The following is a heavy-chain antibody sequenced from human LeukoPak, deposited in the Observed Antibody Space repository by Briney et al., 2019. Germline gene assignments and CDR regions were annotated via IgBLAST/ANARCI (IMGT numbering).Heavy chain of an antibody. CDR1: GGSFSGYY. V-gene: IGHV4-34*01. D-gene: IGHD4-17*01. J-gene: IGHJ2*01. Sequence: SETLSLTCAVYGGSFSGYYWSWIRQPPGKGLEWSGEINHSGSTNYNPSLKSRVTISVDKSKNQFSLKLSSVTAADTAVYYCARYPFYGDSWYFDLWGRGTLVTVSS. CDR3: ARYPFYGDSWYFDL. CDR2: INHSGST.